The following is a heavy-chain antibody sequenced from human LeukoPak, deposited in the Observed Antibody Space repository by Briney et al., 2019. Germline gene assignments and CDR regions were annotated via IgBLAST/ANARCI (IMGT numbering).Heavy chain of an antibody. CDR2: ISGDSTYI. Sequence: PGGSLRLSCAASGFTFSRYSMNWVRQAPGTGLEWVSYISGDSTYIYYADSVKGRFTISRDNAKNSLYLQMNSLRAEDTAVYYCARGEYGSGSYHIDYWGQGTLVTVSS. J-gene: IGHJ4*02. CDR1: GFTFSRYS. CDR3: ARGEYGSGSYHIDY. D-gene: IGHD3-10*01. V-gene: IGHV3-21*01.